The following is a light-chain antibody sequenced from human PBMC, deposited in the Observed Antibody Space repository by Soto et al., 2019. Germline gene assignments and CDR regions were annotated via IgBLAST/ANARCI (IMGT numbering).Light chain of an antibody. CDR3: QHYGNSPPSVT. CDR2: GAS. V-gene: IGKV3-20*01. CDR1: QSFRGL. Sequence: EVVLTQSPVTLSLSPGERATLSCRASQSFRGLLAWYQQKPGQAPRLLIYGASSRATGIPDRFSGSGSGTDFTLTINRLEPEDFAVYYCQHYGNSPPSVTFGPGTKVDIK. J-gene: IGKJ3*01.